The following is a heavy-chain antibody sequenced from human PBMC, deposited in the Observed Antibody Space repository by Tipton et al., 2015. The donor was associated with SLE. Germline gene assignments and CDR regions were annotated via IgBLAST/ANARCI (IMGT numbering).Heavy chain of an antibody. CDR3: ARGSGYSSKAFDI. J-gene: IGHJ3*02. Sequence: TLSLTCAVYGGSFSGYYWSWIRQPPGKGLEWIGEINHSGSTNYNPSLKSRVTISVDAPKNQFSLKLSSVTAAETAVYYCARGSGYSSKAFDIWGQGTIVSVSS. V-gene: IGHV4-34*01. CDR2: INHSGST. CDR1: GGSFSGYY. D-gene: IGHD6-13*01.